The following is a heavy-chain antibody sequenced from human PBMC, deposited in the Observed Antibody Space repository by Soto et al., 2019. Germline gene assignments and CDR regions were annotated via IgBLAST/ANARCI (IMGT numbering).Heavy chain of an antibody. V-gene: IGHV1-2*04. Sequence: GASVKVSCTASGYTFTGYYMHWVRQAPGQGLEWMGWINPNSGGTNYAQKFQGWVTMTRDTSISTAYMELSRLRSDDTAVYYCARGYCSSTSCYAGERDYYYYYMDVWGKGTTVTSP. CDR3: ARGYCSSTSCYAGERDYYYYYMDV. J-gene: IGHJ6*03. D-gene: IGHD2-2*01. CDR2: INPNSGGT. CDR1: GYTFTGYY.